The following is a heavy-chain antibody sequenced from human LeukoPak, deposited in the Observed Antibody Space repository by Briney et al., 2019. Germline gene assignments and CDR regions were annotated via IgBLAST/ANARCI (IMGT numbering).Heavy chain of an antibody. V-gene: IGHV3-30*19. CDR3: ARAPGGFHGDYSPIAY. CDR2: TSDDGSTK. CDR1: GFTFSSYG. Sequence: GGSLRLSCAASGFTFSSYGMHWVRQAPGKGLQWLALTSDDGSTKYYADSVKGRFTISRDNSQNTLFLQMNSLRAEETAMYYCARAPGGFHGDYSPIAYWGQGTLVTVSS. J-gene: IGHJ4*02. D-gene: IGHD4-17*01.